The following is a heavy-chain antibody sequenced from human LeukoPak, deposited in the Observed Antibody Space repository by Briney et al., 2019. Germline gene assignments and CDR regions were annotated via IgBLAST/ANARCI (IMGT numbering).Heavy chain of an antibody. CDR3: ARAHFWSGYYYYYYMDV. Sequence: SDTLSLTCAVSGYSISSNNWWGWIRQPPGKGLEWIGYIYYSGSTNYNPSLKSRVTISVDTSKNQFSLKLSSVTAADTAVYYCARAHFWSGYYYYYYMDVWGKGTTVTVSS. CDR2: IYYSGST. J-gene: IGHJ6*03. CDR1: GYSISSNNW. D-gene: IGHD3-3*02. V-gene: IGHV4-28*03.